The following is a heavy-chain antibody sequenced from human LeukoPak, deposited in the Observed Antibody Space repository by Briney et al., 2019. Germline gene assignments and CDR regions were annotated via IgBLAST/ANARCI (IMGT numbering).Heavy chain of an antibody. J-gene: IGHJ4*02. V-gene: IGHV1-2*02. Sequence: ASVKVSCKASGYTFTGYYMHWVRQAPGQGLEWMGWINPNSGGTNYAQKFQGRVTMTRDTSVSTAYMELSRLRSDDTAVYYCATEMATIAGLDYWGQGTLVTVSS. CDR1: GYTFTGYY. D-gene: IGHD5-24*01. CDR3: ATEMATIAGLDY. CDR2: INPNSGGT.